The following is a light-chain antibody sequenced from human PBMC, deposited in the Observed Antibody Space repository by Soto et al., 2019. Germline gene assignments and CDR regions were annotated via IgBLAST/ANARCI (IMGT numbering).Light chain of an antibody. CDR1: QSISSW. CDR3: QQYNSFPT. J-gene: IGKJ1*01. CDR2: KAS. V-gene: IGKV1-5*03. Sequence: DIQMTQSPSTLSASVGDRATFTCRASQSISSWLAWYQQKPGKAPKLLIYKASSLESGVPSRFSGSGSGTEFTLTISSLQPDDFATYYCQQYNSFPTFGQGTKVEIK.